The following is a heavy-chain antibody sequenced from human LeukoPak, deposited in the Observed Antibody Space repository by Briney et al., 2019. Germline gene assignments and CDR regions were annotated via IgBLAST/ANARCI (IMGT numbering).Heavy chain of an antibody. Sequence: SVKVSCKASGGTFSSYAISWVRQAPGQGLEWMGRIIPILGIANYAQKLQGRVTITADKSTSTAYMELSSLRSEDTAVYYCAKQDNWNYLFDYWGQGTLVTVSS. J-gene: IGHJ4*02. CDR1: GGTFSSYA. D-gene: IGHD1-7*01. V-gene: IGHV1-69*04. CDR3: AKQDNWNYLFDY. CDR2: IIPILGIA.